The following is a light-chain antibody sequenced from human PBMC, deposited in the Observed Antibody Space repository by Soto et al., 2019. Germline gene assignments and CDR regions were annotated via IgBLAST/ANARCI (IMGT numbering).Light chain of an antibody. Sequence: EVVSTQSPATLSLSPGDRAALSCTASQSVHNFLAWYQQKPGQAPRLLIYGASSRATGIPTRFSGSGSGTDFTLTISRLEPEDFAVYYCQQYGSSLLTFGGGTKVDIK. J-gene: IGKJ4*01. CDR3: QQYGSSLLT. CDR1: QSVHNF. CDR2: GAS. V-gene: IGKV3-20*01.